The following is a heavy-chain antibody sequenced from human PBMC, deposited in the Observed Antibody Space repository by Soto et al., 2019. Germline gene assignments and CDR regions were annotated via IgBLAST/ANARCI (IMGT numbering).Heavy chain of an antibody. CDR1: GYSFTSYW. Sequence: PGESLKISCKGSGYSFTSYWIGWVRQMPGKGLEWMGIIYPGDSDTRYSPSFQGQVTISADKSISTAYLQWSSLKASDTAMYYCARHFPLEYYDFWSGPQGFDAFDIWGQGTMVTVSS. J-gene: IGHJ3*02. D-gene: IGHD3-3*01. CDR3: ARHFPLEYYDFWSGPQGFDAFDI. V-gene: IGHV5-51*01. CDR2: IYPGDSDT.